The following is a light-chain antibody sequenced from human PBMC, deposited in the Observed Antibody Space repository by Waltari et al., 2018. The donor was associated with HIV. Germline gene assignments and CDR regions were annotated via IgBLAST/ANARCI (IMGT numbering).Light chain of an antibody. Sequence: QSALTQPASVSGSPGQSITISCTGTSSDVGRYNLVSWYQQHPGKAPKLMIYEVSKRPSGVSNRCSGSKSGNTASLTISGLQAEDEADYYCCSYAGSSTFGVFGGGTKLTVL. CDR2: EVS. J-gene: IGLJ3*02. CDR3: CSYAGSSTFGV. V-gene: IGLV2-23*02. CDR1: SSDVGRYNL.